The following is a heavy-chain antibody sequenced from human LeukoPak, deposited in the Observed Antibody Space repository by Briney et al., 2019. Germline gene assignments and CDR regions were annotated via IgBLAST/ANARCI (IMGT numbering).Heavy chain of an antibody. J-gene: IGHJ4*02. V-gene: IGHV4-59*08. Sequence: GSLRLSCAASGFTFSSYAMSWIRQPPGKGLEWIGYIYYSGSTNYNPSLKSRVTISVDTSKNQFSLKLSSVTAADTAVYYCARGAASLGIWGQGTLVTVSS. CDR3: ARGAASLGI. CDR1: GFTFSSYA. CDR2: IYYSGST. D-gene: IGHD6-13*01.